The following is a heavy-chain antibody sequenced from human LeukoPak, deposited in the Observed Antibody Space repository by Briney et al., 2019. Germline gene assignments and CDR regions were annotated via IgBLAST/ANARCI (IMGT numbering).Heavy chain of an antibody. Sequence: PGGSLRLSCAASGFTFSSYSMNWVRQAPGKGLEWVSSISSSSSYTYYADSVKGRFTTSRDNAKNSLYLQMNSLRAEDTAVYYCARDLGCSGGSCYFWAFDIWGQGTMVTVSS. CDR1: GFTFSSYS. CDR3: ARDLGCSGGSCYFWAFDI. J-gene: IGHJ3*02. V-gene: IGHV3-21*01. D-gene: IGHD2-15*01. CDR2: ISSSSSYT.